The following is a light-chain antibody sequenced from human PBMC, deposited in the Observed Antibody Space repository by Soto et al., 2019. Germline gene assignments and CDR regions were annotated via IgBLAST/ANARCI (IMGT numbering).Light chain of an antibody. J-gene: IGLJ2*01. CDR2: NTN. CDR1: SSNIGTNT. CDR3: AAWDGSLNVVL. V-gene: IGLV1-44*01. Sequence: QSVLTQPPAASGTPGQRVAISCSGSSSNIGTNTVNWYQQLPGSAPQLLIYNTNQRPSGVPGRFSGSKSGASASLAISGLQSEDEADYYCAAWDGSLNVVLFGGGTKLTVL.